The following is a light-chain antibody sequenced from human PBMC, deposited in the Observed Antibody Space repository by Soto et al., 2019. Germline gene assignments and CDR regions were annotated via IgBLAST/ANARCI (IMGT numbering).Light chain of an antibody. J-gene: IGKJ5*01. Sequence: DIQMTQSPSSLSASVGDRVTITCRARQSISSYLNWYQQKPGKAPKLLIYAASSLQSGVPSRFSGSGSGTDFTITISSLQPEAFATYYCQQSYSTPLFTFGQGTRLEIK. CDR2: AAS. CDR1: QSISSY. V-gene: IGKV1-39*01. CDR3: QQSYSTPLFT.